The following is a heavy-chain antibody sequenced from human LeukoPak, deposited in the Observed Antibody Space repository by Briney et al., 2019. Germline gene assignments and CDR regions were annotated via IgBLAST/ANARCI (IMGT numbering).Heavy chain of an antibody. V-gene: IGHV1-24*01. Sequence: DPEDGETIYAQKFQGRVTMTEDTSTDTAYMELSSLRSEDTAVYYCAVGYCSSTSCVYYFDYWGQGTLVTVSS. CDR2: DPEDGET. D-gene: IGHD2-2*01. CDR3: AVGYCSSTSCVYYFDY. J-gene: IGHJ4*02.